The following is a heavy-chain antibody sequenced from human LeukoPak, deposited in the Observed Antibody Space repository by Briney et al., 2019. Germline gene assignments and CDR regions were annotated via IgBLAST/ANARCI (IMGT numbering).Heavy chain of an antibody. CDR2: FDPEDGET. D-gene: IGHD1-26*01. Sequence: ASVKVSCTVSGYTLTELSMHWVRQAPGKGLEWVGGFDPEDGETIYAQKFQGRVTMTEDTSTDTAYMELSSLRSEDTAVYYCATEDSGSCLFDYWGQGTLVTVSS. CDR1: GYTLTELS. V-gene: IGHV1-24*01. CDR3: ATEDSGSCLFDY. J-gene: IGHJ4*02.